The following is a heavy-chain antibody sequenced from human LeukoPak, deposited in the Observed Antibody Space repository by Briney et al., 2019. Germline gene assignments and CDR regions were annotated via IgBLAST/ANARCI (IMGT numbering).Heavy chain of an antibody. CDR1: GFTLTRNH. J-gene: IGHJ4*02. CDR3: AKGLPYESRAYYDRLFDE. D-gene: IGHD3-22*01. V-gene: IGHV3-66*01. Sequence: GGSLRLSCAASGFTLTRNHMNWVRQVPGKGLEWVSIIYSSDATYYADSVKGRFTVSRDKAKNTLYLQMNSLRVEDTAVYYCAKGLPYESRAYYDRLFDEWGQGTLVTVSS. CDR2: IYSSDAT.